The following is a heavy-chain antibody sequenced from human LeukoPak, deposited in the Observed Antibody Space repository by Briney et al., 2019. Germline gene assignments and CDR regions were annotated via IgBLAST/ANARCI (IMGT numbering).Heavy chain of an antibody. Sequence: GASVNVSCTASGYTFTSYYMHWVRQAPGQGLEWMGLINPSGGSTSYAQKFQGRVTMTRDTSTSTVYMELSSLRSEDTAVYYCASSSGWYTDAFDIWGQGTMVTVSS. V-gene: IGHV1-46*01. J-gene: IGHJ3*02. D-gene: IGHD6-19*01. CDR3: ASSSGWYTDAFDI. CDR2: INPSGGST. CDR1: GYTFTSYY.